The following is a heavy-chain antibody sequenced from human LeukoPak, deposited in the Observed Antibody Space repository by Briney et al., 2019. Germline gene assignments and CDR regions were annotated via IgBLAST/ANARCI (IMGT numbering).Heavy chain of an antibody. CDR3: ARGPYARTFDY. CDR1: GGSFSGYY. V-gene: IGHV4-34*01. CDR2: INHSGST. D-gene: IGHD2-2*01. Sequence: SETLSLTCAVYGGSFSGYYWSWIRQPPGKGLEWIGEINHSGSTNYNPSLKSRGTISVDTSKNQFSLKLSSVTAADTAVYYCARGPYARTFDYWGQGTLVTVSS. J-gene: IGHJ4*02.